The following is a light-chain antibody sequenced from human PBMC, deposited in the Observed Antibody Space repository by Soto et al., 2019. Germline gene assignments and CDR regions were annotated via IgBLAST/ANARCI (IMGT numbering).Light chain of an antibody. CDR2: GAS. V-gene: IGKV3-20*01. CDR3: QQYGNLLWT. CDR1: QSVSSSY. J-gene: IGKJ1*01. Sequence: EIVLTQSPGTLSLSPGERATFSCRASQSVSSSYIAWYQQKPGQAPRLLIYGASNRATGIPDRFSGSGSGTDFTLTISRLEPEDFLVYCCQQYGNLLWTFGQGTKVDIK.